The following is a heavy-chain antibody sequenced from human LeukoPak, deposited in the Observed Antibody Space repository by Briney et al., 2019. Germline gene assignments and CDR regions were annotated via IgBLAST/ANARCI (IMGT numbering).Heavy chain of an antibody. CDR1: GGSISSYY. D-gene: IGHD6-13*01. V-gene: IGHV4-59*01. J-gene: IGHJ5*02. CDR2: IYYSGST. Sequence: PSETLSLTCTVSGGSISSYYWSWIRQPPGKGLEWIGYIYYSGSTNYNPSLKSRVTISVDTSKNQFSLKLSSVTAADTAVYYCAREKFRGAAAGPNWFDPWGQGTLVTVSS. CDR3: AREKFRGAAAGPNWFDP.